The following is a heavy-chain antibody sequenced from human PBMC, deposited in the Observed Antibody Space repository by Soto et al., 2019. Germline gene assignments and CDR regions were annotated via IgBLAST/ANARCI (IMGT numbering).Heavy chain of an antibody. CDR3: AREVPYGYSRFDY. D-gene: IGHD5-18*01. Sequence: QVHLVQSGAEVQKPGASVKVSCKTSGYTFTNNVIHWVRQAPGQRLEWMGWVNAGNDNTKWSREFQGRLTLTKDTPATTAYMELSSLTSEDTAIYFCAREVPYGYSRFDYWGQGTLVTVSS. J-gene: IGHJ4*02. CDR1: GYTFTNNV. CDR2: VNAGNDNT. V-gene: IGHV1-3*01.